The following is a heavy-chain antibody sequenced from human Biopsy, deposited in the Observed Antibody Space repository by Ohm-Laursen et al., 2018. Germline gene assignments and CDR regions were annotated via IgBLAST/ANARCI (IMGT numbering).Heavy chain of an antibody. CDR2: INCKTGAT. CDR3: ARDPLNGHKHFCY. J-gene: IGHJ4*02. Sequence: ASVKVSCKASSYTFTDYNIHWMRQAPGQGLEWLGYINCKTGATNYAQKFQGTVTMTRDTSISTAYLALGSLRSADTAIYYCARDPLNGHKHFCYWGQRSLVTVSS. V-gene: IGHV1-2*02. CDR1: SYTFTDYN. D-gene: IGHD2-8*01.